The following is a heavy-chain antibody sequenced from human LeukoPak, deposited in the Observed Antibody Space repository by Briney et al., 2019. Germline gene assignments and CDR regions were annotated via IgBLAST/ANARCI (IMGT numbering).Heavy chain of an antibody. CDR1: GGSISSYY. J-gene: IGHJ4*02. D-gene: IGHD3-10*01. CDR3: ARDATIKYYGSGSYYPD. V-gene: IGHV4-59*01. CDR2: IYYSGST. Sequence: SETLSLTCTVSGGSISSYYWSWIRQPPGKGLEWIGYIYYSGSTNYNPSLKSRVTISVDTSKNQFSLKLSSVTAAATAVYYCARDATIKYYGSGSYYPDWGQGTLVTVSS.